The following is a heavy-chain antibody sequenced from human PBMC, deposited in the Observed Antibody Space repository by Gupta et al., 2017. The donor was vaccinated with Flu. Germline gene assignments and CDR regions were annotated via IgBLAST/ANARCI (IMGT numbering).Heavy chain of an antibody. CDR3: ARGRGKQLRQLYFDL. D-gene: IGHD6-13*01. CDR1: GGSFSGYY. V-gene: IGHV4-34*01. Sequence: QVQLQQWGAGLLKPSETLSLTCAVYGGSFSGYYWSWIRQPPGKGLEWIGEINHSGSTNYNPSRKSRVTISVDTAKNQVPLKLSSVTAPDKAVYYCARGRGKQLRQLYFDLGCRGTLVTVSS. CDR2: INHSGST. J-gene: IGHJ2*01.